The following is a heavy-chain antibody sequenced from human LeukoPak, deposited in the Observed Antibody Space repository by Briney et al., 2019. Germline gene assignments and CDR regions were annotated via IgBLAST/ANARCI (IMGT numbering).Heavy chain of an antibody. CDR3: ARVRRYYDTTGSDDAFDI. CDR2: ISSSSSYI. J-gene: IGHJ3*02. Sequence: GGSLRLSCAASGFTFSSYSMSWVRQAPGKGLEWVSSISSSSSYIYYADSVKGRFTISRDNAKNSLYLQMNSLRAEDTAVYYCARVRRYYDTTGSDDAFDIWGQGTMVTVSS. CDR1: GFTFSSYS. D-gene: IGHD3-22*01. V-gene: IGHV3-21*01.